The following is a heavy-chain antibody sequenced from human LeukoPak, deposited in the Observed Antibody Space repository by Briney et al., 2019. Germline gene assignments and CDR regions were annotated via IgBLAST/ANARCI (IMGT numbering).Heavy chain of an antibody. CDR3: ARENIVVVTAIGLHAFDI. J-gene: IGHJ3*02. V-gene: IGHV4-31*03. D-gene: IGHD2-21*02. CDR1: GGSISSGGYY. Sequence: SETLSLTCTVSGGSISSGGYYWSWIRQPPGKGLEWIGYIYYSGSTYYNPSLKSRVTISVDTSKNQFSLKLSSVTAADTAVYYCARENIVVVTAIGLHAFDIWGQGTMVTVSS. CDR2: IYYSGST.